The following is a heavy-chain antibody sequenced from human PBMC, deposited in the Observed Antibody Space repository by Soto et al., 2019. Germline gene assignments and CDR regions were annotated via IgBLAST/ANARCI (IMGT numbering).Heavy chain of an antibody. Sequence: QVQLVESGGGVVQPGTSLRLSCTASGFIFRDYLIHWVRQAPGKGLEWLAVLSFDGTAEYYADSTRGRFTISRDIPKSTTYLVINYVRREDTAMYYCARVATRLQSMEVLEYWGQGTLVTVPS. D-gene: IGHD2-21*02. V-gene: IGHV3-30*03. CDR1: GFIFRDYL. J-gene: IGHJ4*02. CDR2: LSFDGTAE. CDR3: ARVATRLQSMEVLEY.